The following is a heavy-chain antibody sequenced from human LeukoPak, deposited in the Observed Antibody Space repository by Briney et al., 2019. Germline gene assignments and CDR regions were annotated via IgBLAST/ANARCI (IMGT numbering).Heavy chain of an antibody. CDR3: ARVVHYYGSGSYGGYFDL. D-gene: IGHD3-10*01. J-gene: IGHJ2*01. CDR1: GGSISSYY. Sequence: SSETLSLTCTVSGGSISSYYWSWIRQPAGKGLEWIGRIYTSGSTNYNPSLKSRVTMSVDTSKNQFSLKLSSVTAADTAVYYCARVVHYYGSGSYGGYFDLWGRGTLVTVSS. V-gene: IGHV4-4*07. CDR2: IYTSGST.